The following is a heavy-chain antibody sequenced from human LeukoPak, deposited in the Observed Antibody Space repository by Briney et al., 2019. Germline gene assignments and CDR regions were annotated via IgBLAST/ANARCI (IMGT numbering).Heavy chain of an antibody. V-gene: IGHV4-39*07. J-gene: IGHJ4*02. CDR1: GGSISSSSYY. Sequence: TTSETLSLTCTVSGGSISSSSYYWGWIRQPPGKGLEWIGSIYYSGSTYYNPSLKSRVTISVDTSKNQFSLKLSSVTAADTAVYYCARDLSSITIFGVVIRQEFDYWGQGTLVTVSS. CDR3: ARDLSSITIFGVVIRQEFDY. D-gene: IGHD3-3*01. CDR2: IYYSGST.